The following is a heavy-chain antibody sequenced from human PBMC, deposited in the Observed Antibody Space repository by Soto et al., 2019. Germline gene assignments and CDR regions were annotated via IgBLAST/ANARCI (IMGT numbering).Heavy chain of an antibody. V-gene: IGHV1-46*01. D-gene: IGHD6-6*01. CDR2: INPSGGST. Sequence: ASVKVSCKASGYTFTSYYMHWVRQAPGRGLEWMGIINPSGGSTSYAQKFQGRVTMTRDTSTSTVYMELSSLRSEDTAVYYCASIYSSSSADYYYGMDVWGQGTTVTVSS. CDR1: GYTFTSYY. J-gene: IGHJ6*02. CDR3: ASIYSSSSADYYYGMDV.